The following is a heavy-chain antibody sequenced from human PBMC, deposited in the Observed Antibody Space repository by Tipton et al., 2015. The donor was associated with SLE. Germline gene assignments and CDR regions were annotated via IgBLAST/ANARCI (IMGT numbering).Heavy chain of an antibody. CDR1: GGSISSGGYY. D-gene: IGHD3-10*01. Sequence: TLSLTCTVSGGSISSGGYYWSWIRQHPGKGLEWIGYIYYSGSTNYNPSLKSRVTISVDTSKNQFSLKLTSVTAADTAVYYCARERPSGWYFDLWGRGTLVTVSS. CDR2: IYYSGST. J-gene: IGHJ2*01. CDR3: ARERPSGWYFDL. V-gene: IGHV4-61*08.